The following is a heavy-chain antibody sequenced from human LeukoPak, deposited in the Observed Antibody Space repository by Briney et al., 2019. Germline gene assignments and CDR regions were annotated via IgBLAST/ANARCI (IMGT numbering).Heavy chain of an antibody. V-gene: IGHV3-23*01. CDR1: GFTFSSYA. CDR3: AKAVPRYYYDSSGYYYAY. D-gene: IGHD3-22*01. CDR2: FSGSGGST. Sequence: GGSLRLSCAASGFTFSSYAMSWVRQAPGKGLEWVSAFSGSGGSTYYADSVKGRFTISRDNSKNTLYLQMNSLRAEDTAVYYCAKAVPRYYYDSSGYYYAYWGQGTLVTVSS. J-gene: IGHJ4*02.